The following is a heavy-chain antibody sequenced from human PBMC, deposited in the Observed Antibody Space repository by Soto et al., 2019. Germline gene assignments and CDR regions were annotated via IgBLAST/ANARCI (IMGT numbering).Heavy chain of an antibody. CDR2: INAYNGNT. J-gene: IGHJ6*02. CDR1: GYTFTSYD. CDR3: AREPGLPGGMDV. V-gene: IGHV1-18*01. Sequence: ASVKVSCKASGYTFTSYDINWVRQAPGQGLEWMGWINAYNGNTNYAQKLQGRVTMTTDTSTSTAYMELRSLRSGDTAVYYCAREPGLPGGMDVWGQGTTVTVSS. D-gene: IGHD3-16*01.